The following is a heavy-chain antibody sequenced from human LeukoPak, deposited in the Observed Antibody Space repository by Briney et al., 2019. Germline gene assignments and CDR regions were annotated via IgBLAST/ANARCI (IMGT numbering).Heavy chain of an antibody. D-gene: IGHD2-15*01. CDR1: GYRFTSYW. CDR2: IYPGDSDT. J-gene: IGHJ4*02. V-gene: IGHV5-51*01. CDR3: ARPYCSGGSCYPINYFDC. Sequence: GESLKISCKGSGYRFTSYWIGWVRQMPGKGLEWMGIIYPGDSDTRYSPSFQGQVTISADKSISTAYLQWSSLKASDTAMYYCARPYCSGGSCYPINYFDCWGQGTLVTVSS.